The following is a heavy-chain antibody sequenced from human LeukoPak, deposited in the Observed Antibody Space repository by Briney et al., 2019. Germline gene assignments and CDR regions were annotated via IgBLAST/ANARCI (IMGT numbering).Heavy chain of an antibody. CDR3: ARDSFDYQYYYGMDV. V-gene: IGHV3-74*01. J-gene: IGHJ6*02. Sequence: PGGSLRLSCAASGFTFRNYWMHWVRQAPGKGLVWVSRISSDGRSTSYADSVKGRLTVSRDNAKNTLYLQMNSLGAEDTAVYYCARDSFDYQYYYGMDVWGQGTTVTVSS. CDR2: ISSDGRST. CDR1: GFTFRNYW.